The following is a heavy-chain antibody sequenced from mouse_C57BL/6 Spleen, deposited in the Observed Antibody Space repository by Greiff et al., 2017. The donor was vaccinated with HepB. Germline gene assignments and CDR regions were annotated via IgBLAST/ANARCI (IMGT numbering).Heavy chain of an antibody. CDR2: IDSSDSET. CDR3: VRSRGDWGDY. V-gene: IGHV1-52*01. CDR1: GYTFTSYW. Sequence: VQLQQPGAELVRPGSSVKLSCKASGYTFTSYWMHWVKQRPIQGLEWIGNIDSSDSETHYNQKFKDKATLTVDKSSSTAYMQLSSLTSEDSAVYYCVRSRGDWGDYWGQGTTLTVSS. J-gene: IGHJ2*01. D-gene: IGHD4-1*01.